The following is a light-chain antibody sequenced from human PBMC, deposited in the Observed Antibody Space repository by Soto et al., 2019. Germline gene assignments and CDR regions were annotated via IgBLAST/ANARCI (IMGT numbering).Light chain of an antibody. CDR1: SSDFGSYNY. J-gene: IGLJ1*01. V-gene: IGLV2-14*03. CDR3: NSYTGSSTPYV. CDR2: DVS. Sequence: QSVLTQPAAVSGSPGQSITISCTGTSSDFGSYNYVSWYQQHPGKAPKLMIYDVSNRPSGVSNRFSGSKSGNTASLTISGLQAEDEADYYCNSYTGSSTPYVFGTGTKVTV.